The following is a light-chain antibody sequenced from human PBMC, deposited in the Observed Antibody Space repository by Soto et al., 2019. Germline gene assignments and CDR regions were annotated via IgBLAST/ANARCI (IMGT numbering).Light chain of an antibody. Sequence: TRLDQSPGPLSLSPGESAPLSCRASQRVSSSYLAWYQNKPGPAPMFLIYGATTRGTGIPDRFSGSWSGTDFPLTISRLAPEDATVYYCQQYATSPTTFGQGTKVDI. J-gene: IGKJ1*01. V-gene: IGKV3-20*01. CDR3: QQYATSPTT. CDR1: QRVSSSY. CDR2: GAT.